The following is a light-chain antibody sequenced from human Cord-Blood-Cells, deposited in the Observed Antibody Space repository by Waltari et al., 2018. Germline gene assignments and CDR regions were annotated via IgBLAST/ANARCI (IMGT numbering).Light chain of an antibody. CDR2: AAS. V-gene: IGKV1-39*01. Sequence: DIQMTQSPSSLSASVGDRVTITCRASQSISSYLNWYQQKPGKAPKLLIYAASSLQSGVPSRFSGSGSGTESPLTISSLHPEDFATYYCQQSYSTPFTIGHESKLEI. CDR3: QQSYSTPFT. J-gene: IGKJ2*01. CDR1: QSISSY.